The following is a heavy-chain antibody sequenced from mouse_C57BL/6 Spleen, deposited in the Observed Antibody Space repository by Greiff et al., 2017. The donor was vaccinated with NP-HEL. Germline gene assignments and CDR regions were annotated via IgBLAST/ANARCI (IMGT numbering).Heavy chain of an antibody. CDR1: GYTFTGYW. V-gene: IGHV1-9*01. CDR2: ILPGSGST. D-gene: IGHD1-1*01. Sequence: QVQLQQSGAELMKPGASVKLSCKATGYTFTGYWIEWVKQRPGHGLEWIGEILPGSGSTNYNEKFKGKATFTADTSSNTAYMQLSSLTTEDSAIYYCARGRYYYGSSPAWFAYWGQGTLVTVSA. CDR3: ARGRYYYGSSPAWFAY. J-gene: IGHJ3*01.